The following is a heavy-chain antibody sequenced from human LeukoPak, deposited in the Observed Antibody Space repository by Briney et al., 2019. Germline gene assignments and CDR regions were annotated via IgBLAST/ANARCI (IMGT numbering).Heavy chain of an antibody. CDR2: IYYSGST. J-gene: IGHJ4*02. CDR1: GGSISSGDYY. CDR3: ARDVWRGSYYFDY. V-gene: IGHV4-30-4*08. Sequence: SETLSLTCTVSGGSISSGDYYWSWIRQPPGKGLEWIGYIYYSGSTYYNPSLKSRVTISVDTSKNQFSLKLSSVTAADTAEYYCARDVWRGSYYFDYWGQGTLVTVSS. D-gene: IGHD1-26*01.